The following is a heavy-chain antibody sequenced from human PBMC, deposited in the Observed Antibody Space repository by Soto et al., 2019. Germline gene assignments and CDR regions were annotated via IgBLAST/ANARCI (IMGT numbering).Heavy chain of an antibody. V-gene: IGHV3-15*01. J-gene: IGHJ6*02. CDR3: TTDGGIAVAGQYYYYYYGMDV. CDR1: GFTFSNAW. CDR2: FKSKTDGGTT. Sequence: VGSLRLSCAASGFTFSNAWMSWVRQAPGKGLEWVGRFKSKTDGGTTDYAAPVKGRFTISRDDSKNTLYLQMNSLKTEDTAVYYCTTDGGIAVAGQYYYYYYGMDVWGQGTTVTVSS. D-gene: IGHD6-19*01.